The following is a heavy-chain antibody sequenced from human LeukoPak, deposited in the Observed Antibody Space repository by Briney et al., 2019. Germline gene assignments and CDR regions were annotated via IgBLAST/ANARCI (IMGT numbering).Heavy chain of an antibody. CDR3: ASFGYSYGWRYYFDY. Sequence: SETLSLTCTVSGGSITNYYWSWIRQPPGKGLEWIGFSYYNGNTNYNPSLKSRVTISVDMSKNQFSLSLRSVTAADTAVYYCASFGYSYGWRYYFDYWGQGTLVTVSS. CDR2: SYYNGNT. D-gene: IGHD5-18*01. J-gene: IGHJ4*02. CDR1: GGSITNYY. V-gene: IGHV4-59*08.